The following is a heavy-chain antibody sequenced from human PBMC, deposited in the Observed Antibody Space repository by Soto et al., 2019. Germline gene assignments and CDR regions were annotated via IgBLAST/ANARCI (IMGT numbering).Heavy chain of an antibody. CDR1: GGTFSNHA. Sequence: AVKVSCKTSGGTFSNHAISWVRQAPGQGPEWMGGIIPLSGTTNYVQKFQGRVTITADESMTTAYMELSSLRYEDTAVYYCARGPDRSGFYLFDYWGQGTLVTVSS. D-gene: IGHD3-22*01. CDR2: IIPLSGTT. J-gene: IGHJ4*02. CDR3: ARGPDRSGFYLFDY. V-gene: IGHV1-69*13.